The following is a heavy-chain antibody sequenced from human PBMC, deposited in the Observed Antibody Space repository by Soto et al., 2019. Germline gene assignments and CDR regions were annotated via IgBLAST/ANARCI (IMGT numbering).Heavy chain of an antibody. CDR2: ISAYNDNT. CDR1: GYTFISYG. V-gene: IGHV1-18*01. Sequence: WASVKVSCKASGYTFISYGISWVRQAPGQGLEWMGWISAYNDNTNYAQKLQDRVTMTTDSSTSIAYMELRSLRSDDTAVYYCVRGLYGSGSYFNHPFDYWGQGTLVTVSS. J-gene: IGHJ4*02. D-gene: IGHD3-10*01. CDR3: VRGLYGSGSYFNHPFDY.